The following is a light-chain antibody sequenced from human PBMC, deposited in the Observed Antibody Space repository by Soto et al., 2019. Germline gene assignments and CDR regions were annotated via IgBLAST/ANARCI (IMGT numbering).Light chain of an antibody. Sequence: DIQMNQSPSTLSASVGDRVTITCRASQSVDRWLAWYQQRPGKAPKALIYKASNLESGVPSRFSGSGSGTEFTLTITSLQPGDIATYYCQQDTTLVTFGQGTMVEMK. CDR3: QQDTTLVT. J-gene: IGKJ1*01. CDR1: QSVDRW. CDR2: KAS. V-gene: IGKV1-5*03.